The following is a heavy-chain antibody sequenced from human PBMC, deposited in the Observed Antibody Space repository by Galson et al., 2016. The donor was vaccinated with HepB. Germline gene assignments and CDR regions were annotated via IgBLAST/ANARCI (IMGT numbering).Heavy chain of an antibody. V-gene: IGHV2-5*02. J-gene: IGHJ4*02. D-gene: IGHD2-21*01. Sequence: PALVKPTQTLTLTCSFSGFSLSTDGVGVGWIRRPPGKALEWLALIYGDDDKRYSPSLQNRLTITKDASKNQVVLTMTDMDPVDTGTYYCAHCVLWSYSFDQWGQGTLVTVSS. CDR3: AHCVLWSYSFDQ. CDR2: IYGDDDK. CDR1: GFSLSTDGVG.